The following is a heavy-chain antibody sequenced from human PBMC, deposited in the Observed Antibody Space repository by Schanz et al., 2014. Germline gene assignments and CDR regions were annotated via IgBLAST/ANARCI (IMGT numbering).Heavy chain of an antibody. J-gene: IGHJ4*02. CDR3: EGDWASRRYHSDY. CDR2: ITYDGSNK. Sequence: QVQLVESGGGVVQPGGSLRLSCAASGFTFSRHAMHWVRQAAGKGLEWVAAITYDGSNKYYAESVKGRFAISRDNSKDTLYLQMNSLRTEHTAVYYCEGDWASRRYHSDYWGQGTLVTVSS. V-gene: IGHV3-30*09. CDR1: GFTFSRHA. D-gene: IGHD1-20*01.